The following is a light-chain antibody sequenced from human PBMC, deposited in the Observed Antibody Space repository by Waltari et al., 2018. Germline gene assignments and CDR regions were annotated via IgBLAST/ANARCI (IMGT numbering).Light chain of an antibody. J-gene: IGLJ1*01. V-gene: IGLV2-8*01. CDR3: SSYAGSNNLV. CDR2: KVN. Sequence: QSALTQPPSASGSPGQSVTISCTGTSSDVGGYKFVSWYQQHPGRAPKLMIYKVNQRPSVVPYRFSGSKSGNTASLTVSGLQAEDEADYYCSSYAGSNNLVFGTGTKVTVL. CDR1: SSDVGGYKF.